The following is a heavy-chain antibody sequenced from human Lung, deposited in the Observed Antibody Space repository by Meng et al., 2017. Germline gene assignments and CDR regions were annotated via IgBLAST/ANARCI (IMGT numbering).Heavy chain of an antibody. CDR2: INHSGST. J-gene: IGHJ4*02. V-gene: IGHV4-34*01. CDR1: GGSSIDYY. Sequence: QVQLQRGVAGLLKPSETLSLTCVVSGGSSIDYYWSWIRQPPGKGLEWIGEINHSGSTNYNPSLESRATISVDTSQNNLSLKLSSVTAADSAVYYCARGPTTMAHDFDYWGQGTLVTVSS. D-gene: IGHD4-11*01. CDR3: ARGPTTMAHDFDY.